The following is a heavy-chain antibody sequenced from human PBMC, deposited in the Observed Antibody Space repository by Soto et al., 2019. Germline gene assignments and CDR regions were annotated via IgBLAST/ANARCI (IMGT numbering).Heavy chain of an antibody. J-gene: IGHJ4*02. V-gene: IGHV3-30-3*01. D-gene: IGHD2-15*01. Sequence: TGGSLRLSCATSGFTFSSYAMHWVRQAPGKGLEWVAVISYDGSNQYYADSVKGRFTISRDDSKNTLSLQMNSLRAEDTAVYYCARDRAFYCRGRSCSTAFDYWGQGTLVTVSS. CDR2: ISYDGSNQ. CDR1: GFTFSSYA. CDR3: ARDRAFYCRGRSCSTAFDY.